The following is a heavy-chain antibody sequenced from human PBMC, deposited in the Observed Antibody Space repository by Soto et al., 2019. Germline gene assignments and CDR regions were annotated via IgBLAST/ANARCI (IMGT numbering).Heavy chain of an antibody. CDR2: ISGSGGST. D-gene: IGHD6-13*01. CDR3: AKSFSSNWYDYFDY. J-gene: IGHJ4*02. CDR1: GITFSTYA. V-gene: IGHV3-23*01. Sequence: LRLSCAASGITFSTYAMSWVRQAPGKGLEWVSAISGSGGSTYYADSVKGRFTISRDKSKNTLYLQMNSLRAEDTALYYCAKSFSSNWYDYFDYWGQGSLVTVSS.